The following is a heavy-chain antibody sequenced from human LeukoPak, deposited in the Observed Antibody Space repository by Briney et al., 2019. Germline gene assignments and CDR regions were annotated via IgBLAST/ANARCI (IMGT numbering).Heavy chain of an antibody. J-gene: IGHJ6*03. CDR1: GFSFSSYG. CDR3: ARDGRFVVVPAASYYYMDV. V-gene: IGHV3-30*02. CDR2: IRYDGSNK. Sequence: GGSLRLSCAASGFSFSSYGMHWVRQAPGKGLEWVAFIRYDGSNKYYADSVKGRFTISRDNAKNSLYLQMNSLRAEDTAVYYCARDGRFVVVPAASYYYMDVWGKGTTVTVSS. D-gene: IGHD2-2*01.